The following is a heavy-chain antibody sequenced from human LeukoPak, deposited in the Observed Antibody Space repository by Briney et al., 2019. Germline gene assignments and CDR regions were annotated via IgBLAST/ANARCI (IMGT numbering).Heavy chain of an antibody. D-gene: IGHD1-7*01. J-gene: IGHJ4*02. CDR3: VRYLGTTGDY. V-gene: IGHV3-53*01. CDR2: IYSGGST. CDR1: GFTVSSTS. Sequence: PGGSLRLSCAASGFTVSSTSMTWVRQAPGKGLEWVSVIYSGGSTSSADSVKGRFTISRDNSKNTLYLQMNSLRAEDTAVYYCVRYLGTTGDYWGQGTLVTVSS.